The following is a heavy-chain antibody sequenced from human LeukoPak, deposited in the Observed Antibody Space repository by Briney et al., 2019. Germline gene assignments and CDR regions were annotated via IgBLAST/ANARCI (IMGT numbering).Heavy chain of an antibody. CDR3: ARHSSSWYGFGYYYYYMDV. D-gene: IGHD6-13*01. Sequence: PSETLSLTCTVSGGSISSSSYYWGWIRQPPGKGLEWIGSIYYSGSTYYNPSLKSRVTISVDTSKNQFSLKLSSVTAADTAVYYCARHSSSWYGFGYYYYYMDVWGKGTTVTISS. J-gene: IGHJ6*03. CDR1: GGSISSSSYY. V-gene: IGHV4-39*01. CDR2: IYYSGST.